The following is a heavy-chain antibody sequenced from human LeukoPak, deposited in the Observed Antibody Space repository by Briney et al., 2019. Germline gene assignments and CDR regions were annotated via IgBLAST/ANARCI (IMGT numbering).Heavy chain of an antibody. CDR1: GGSFSGYY. CDR2: INHSGST. J-gene: IGHJ4*02. D-gene: IGHD1-26*01. CDR3: ARGRVGANFVLDY. Sequence: SETLSLTCAVYGGSFSGYYWSWIRQPPGKGLEWIGEINHSGSTNYNPSLKSRVTISVDTSKDQFSLKLSSVTAADTAVYYCARGRVGANFVLDYWGQGTLVTVSS. V-gene: IGHV4-34*01.